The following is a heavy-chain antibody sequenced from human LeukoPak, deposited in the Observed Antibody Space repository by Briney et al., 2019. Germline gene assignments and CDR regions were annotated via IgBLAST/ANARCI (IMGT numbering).Heavy chain of an antibody. D-gene: IGHD6-19*01. CDR1: GFTFSSFA. V-gene: IGHV3-23*01. J-gene: IGHJ6*02. CDR3: AKVEHPYSSGWYIGEYYYYGMDV. CDR2: ISDSGGTT. Sequence: GGSLRLSCAASGFTFSSFAMSWVRQAPGKGLEWVSAISDSGGTTYADSVKGRFTISRDNSKNTLYLQMNSLRAEDTAVYYCAKVEHPYSSGWYIGEYYYYGMDVWGQGTTVTVSS.